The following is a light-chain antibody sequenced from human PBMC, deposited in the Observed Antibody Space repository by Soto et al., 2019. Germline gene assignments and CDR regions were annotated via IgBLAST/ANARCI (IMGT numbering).Light chain of an antibody. CDR2: AAS. CDR1: QDIRNY. J-gene: IGKJ3*01. CDR3: QRYHSALLT. V-gene: IGKV1-27*01. Sequence: DIQMTQSPSSLSASVGDRVTMTCRASQDIRNYVAWYQQKPGEVPKLLIYAASTLQSGFPARFSGGGFGTDFTLTISSLRPEDVATYYCQRYHSALLTFGPGTKVDLK.